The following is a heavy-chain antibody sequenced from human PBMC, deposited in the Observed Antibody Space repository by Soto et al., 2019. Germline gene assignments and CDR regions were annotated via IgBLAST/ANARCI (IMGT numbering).Heavy chain of an antibody. J-gene: IGHJ4*02. D-gene: IGHD3-16*02. Sequence: EVQLVESGGGLVKPGGSLRLSCAASGFTFSSYSMNWVRQAPGKGLEWVSSISSSSSYIYYADSVKGRFTISRDNAKNSLYLQMNSLRAEDTAVYYCARDADYVWGSYRLDYWGQGTLVTVSS. V-gene: IGHV3-21*01. CDR1: GFTFSSYS. CDR3: ARDADYVWGSYRLDY. CDR2: ISSSSSYI.